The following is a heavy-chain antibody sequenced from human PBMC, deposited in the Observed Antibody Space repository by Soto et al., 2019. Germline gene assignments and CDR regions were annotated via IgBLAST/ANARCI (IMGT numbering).Heavy chain of an antibody. CDR1: GYTFTSYH. Sequence: QVQLVQSGAEVKKPGASVKVSCKTSGYTFTSYHISWVRQAPGQGLEWMGWISAYNTNTNYAQKFQGRVTRTTDTLPSTAYMELRSLRSADTAVYYCARDTPPTDDWGQGTLVTVSS. J-gene: IGHJ4*02. V-gene: IGHV1-18*01. CDR2: ISAYNTNT. CDR3: ARDTPPTDD.